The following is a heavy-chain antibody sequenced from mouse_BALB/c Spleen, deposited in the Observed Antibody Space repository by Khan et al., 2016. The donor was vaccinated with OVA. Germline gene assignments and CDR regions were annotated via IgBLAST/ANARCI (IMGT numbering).Heavy chain of an antibody. V-gene: IGHV1S136*01. Sequence: IQLVQSGPEVVKPGASVKMSCKASGYTFTNYIIHWVKQKPGQGLEWIGYINPYNDGTKYNEKFKGKATLTSDKSSTTAYMEVSSLTSEDSAVYFCIRGEIGIYRRFAYWGQGTLVTVSA. CDR1: GYTFTNYI. J-gene: IGHJ3*01. D-gene: IGHD4-1*01. CDR2: INPYNDGT. CDR3: IRGEIGIYRRFAY.